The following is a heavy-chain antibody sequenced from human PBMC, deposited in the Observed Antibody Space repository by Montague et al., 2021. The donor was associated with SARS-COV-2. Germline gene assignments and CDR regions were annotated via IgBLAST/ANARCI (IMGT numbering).Heavy chain of an antibody. D-gene: IGHD6-19*01. CDR2: ISISGST. V-gene: IGHV4-61*02. CDR1: GGSISSGSYY. Sequence: TLSLTCTVSGGSISSGSYYWSWIRQPAGKGLEWIGRISISGSTNYNPSLKSTVTISVDTSKNQFSLKLSSVTAADTAVYYCARDIAVAGLFDYWGQGTLVTVSS. J-gene: IGHJ4*02. CDR3: ARDIAVAGLFDY.